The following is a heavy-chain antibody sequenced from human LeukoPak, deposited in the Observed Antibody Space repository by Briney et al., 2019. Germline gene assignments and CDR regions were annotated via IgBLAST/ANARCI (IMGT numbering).Heavy chain of an antibody. CDR3: ARDRSPDFWSGDYRDAFDI. CDR1: GYTFTSYG. J-gene: IGHJ3*02. Sequence: ASVKVSCKASGYTFTSYGISWVRQDPGQGLEWMGWISGYNGNTNSAQKLQGRVSMTTDTSTSTAYMELRSLRSDDTAVYYCARDRSPDFWSGDYRDAFDIWGQGTMVTVSS. D-gene: IGHD3-3*01. CDR2: ISGYNGNT. V-gene: IGHV1-18*01.